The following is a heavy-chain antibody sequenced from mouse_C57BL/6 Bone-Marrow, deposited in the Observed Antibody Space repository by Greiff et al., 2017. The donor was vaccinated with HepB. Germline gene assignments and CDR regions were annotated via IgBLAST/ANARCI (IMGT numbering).Heavy chain of an antibody. CDR2: ISSGGSYP. D-gene: IGHD2-2*01. CDR3: ARDGYDD. Sequence: DVMLVESGGDLVKPGGSLKLSCAASGFTFSSYGMSWVRQTPDKRLEWVATISSGGSYPYYPDSVKGRFTISRDNAKNTLYLQMSSLKSEDTAMYYCARDGYDDWGQGTLVTVSA. V-gene: IGHV5-6*02. J-gene: IGHJ3*01. CDR1: GFTFSSYG.